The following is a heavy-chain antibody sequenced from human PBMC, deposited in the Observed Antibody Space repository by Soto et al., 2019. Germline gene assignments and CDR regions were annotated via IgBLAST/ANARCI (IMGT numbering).Heavy chain of an antibody. CDR2: ISSSGSSI. J-gene: IGHJ1*01. CDR3: ARDGYDSSGDTEYFQY. Sequence: EVKLVESGGGLVQPGGSLRLSCAASGFTFSTYEMNWVRQAPGKGLEWISYISSSGSSIYYADSVKGRFTISRDNAWNSLHLQMNSLSVVDSAVYYCARDGYDSSGDTEYFQYWGQGTLVTVSS. V-gene: IGHV3-48*03. CDR1: GFTFSTYE. D-gene: IGHD3-22*01.